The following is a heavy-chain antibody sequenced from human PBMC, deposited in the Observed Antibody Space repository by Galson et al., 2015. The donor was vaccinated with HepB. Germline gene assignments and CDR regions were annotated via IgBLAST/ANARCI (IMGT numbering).Heavy chain of an antibody. D-gene: IGHD2-2*02. CDR2: INPSGGST. V-gene: IGHV1-46*01. J-gene: IGHJ6*04. CDR1: GYTFTSYY. CDR3: TRGYCSSTSYYTLDV. Sequence: SVKVSCKASGYTFTSYYMHWVRQDPGQGLEWMGIINPSGGSTSYAQKFQGRVTMTRDTSTSTVYMELSSLRSEDTAVYYCTRGYCSSTSYYTLDVWVKGTTVTVSS.